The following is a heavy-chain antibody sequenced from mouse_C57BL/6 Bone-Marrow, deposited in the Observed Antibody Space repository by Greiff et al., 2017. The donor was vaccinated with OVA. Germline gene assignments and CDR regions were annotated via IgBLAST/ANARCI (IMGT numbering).Heavy chain of an antibody. D-gene: IGHD2-4*01. V-gene: IGHV5-12*01. Sequence: EVQLVESGGGLVQPGGSLKLSCAASGFTFSDYYMYWVRQTPEKRLEWVAYISNGGGSTYYPDTVKGRFTISRDNAKNTLYLQMSRLKSEDTAMYYCARLGSYDYDTYDFDYWGQGTTLTVSS. CDR3: ARLGSYDYDTYDFDY. CDR2: ISNGGGST. CDR1: GFTFSDYY. J-gene: IGHJ2*01.